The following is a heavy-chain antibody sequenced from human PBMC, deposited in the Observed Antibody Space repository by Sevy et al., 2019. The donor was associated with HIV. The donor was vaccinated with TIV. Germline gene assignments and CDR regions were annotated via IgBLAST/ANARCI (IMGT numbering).Heavy chain of an antibody. J-gene: IGHJ4*02. V-gene: IGHV3-23*01. CDR3: AKAPRKQYYYGSGSYYNDY. D-gene: IGHD3-10*01. CDR2: ISGSGGST. Sequence: GGSLRLSCAASGFTFSSYAMSWVRQAPGKGLEWVSAISGSGGSTYYADSVKGRFTISRDNSKNTLYLQMNSLRAEDTAVYYCAKAPRKQYYYGSGSYYNDYWVQGTLVTVSS. CDR1: GFTFSSYA.